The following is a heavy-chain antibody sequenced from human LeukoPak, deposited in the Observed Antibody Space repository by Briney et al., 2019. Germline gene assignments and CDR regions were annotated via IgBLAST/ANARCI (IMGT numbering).Heavy chain of an antibody. CDR2: IKSDGRIT. V-gene: IGHV3-74*01. J-gene: IGHJ4*02. CDR1: GFTCSGYA. Sequence: TGGSLSLSWAASGFTCSGYAMHWVRQAPGKVLVWGSRIKSDGRITSYADSVMGRFTISRDNAGNTLFPEMNSLRAEDSAVYYCARDGFRGPATAYLVYWGEGTPVTVSS. CDR3: ARDGFRGPATAYLVY. D-gene: IGHD2-15*01.